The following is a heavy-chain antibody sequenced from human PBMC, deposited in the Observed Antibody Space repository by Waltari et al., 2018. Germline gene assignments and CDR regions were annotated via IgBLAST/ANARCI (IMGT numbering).Heavy chain of an antibody. V-gene: IGHV3-23*01. CDR1: GFTFSSYA. J-gene: IGHJ4*03. CDR3: ARYAVPGAPVFDY. CDR2: VSGSGDST. Sequence: EVQLLGSGGGLVQPGGSLRVSCTASGFTFSSYAMSWVRQAPGTGLEWISSVSGSGDSTYYADSVKGRFTISRDNSKNTLYLQMNSLRAEDTAVYYCARYAVPGAPVFDYWGQGTMVTVSS. D-gene: IGHD6-19*01.